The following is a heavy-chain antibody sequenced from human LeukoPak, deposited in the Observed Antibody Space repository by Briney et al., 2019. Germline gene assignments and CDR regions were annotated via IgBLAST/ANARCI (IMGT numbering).Heavy chain of an antibody. J-gene: IGHJ4*02. Sequence: GGSLRLSCAASGFTFSSYAMHWVRQAPGKGLEWVAVISYDGSNKYYADSVKGRFTISRDNSKNTLYLQMNSLRAEDTAVYYCARGGYSGYDESMEDWGQGTLVTVSS. CDR3: ARGGYSGYDESMED. D-gene: IGHD5-12*01. CDR1: GFTFSSYA. CDR2: ISYDGSNK. V-gene: IGHV3-30*04.